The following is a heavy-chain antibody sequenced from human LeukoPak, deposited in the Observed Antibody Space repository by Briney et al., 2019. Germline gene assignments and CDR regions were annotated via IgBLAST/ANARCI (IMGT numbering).Heavy chain of an antibody. Sequence: PGGSLRLSCAASGFTFSSYGMHWVRQAPGKGLEWVAFIRYDGSNKYYADSVKGRFTISRDNSKNTLYLQMNSLRAEDTAVYYCAKDPNSSREVDYWGQGTLVTVSS. V-gene: IGHV3-30*02. CDR3: AKDPNSSREVDY. CDR2: IRYDGSNK. D-gene: IGHD6-13*01. J-gene: IGHJ4*02. CDR1: GFTFSSYG.